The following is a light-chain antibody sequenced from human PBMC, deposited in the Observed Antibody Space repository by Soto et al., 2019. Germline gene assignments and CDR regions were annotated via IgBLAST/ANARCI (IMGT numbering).Light chain of an antibody. CDR2: GAS. CDR1: QSVTTN. Sequence: EIVMAQSPATLSATPGERATLSCRASQSVTTNLAWYQQKPGQAPRLLIHGASIRATGIPARFSGSGSGTEFALTICSLQSEDFAIYYCQQYHSWPPYTFGQGTKVDIK. J-gene: IGKJ2*01. V-gene: IGKV3-15*01. CDR3: QQYHSWPPYT.